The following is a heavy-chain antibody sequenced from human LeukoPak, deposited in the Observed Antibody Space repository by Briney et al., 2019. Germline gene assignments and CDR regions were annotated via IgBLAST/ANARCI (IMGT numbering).Heavy chain of an antibody. CDR2: ISSSSSYT. Sequence: PGGSLRLSCAASGFTFSDYYMSWIRQAPGKGLEWVSYISSSSSYTNYADSVKGRFTISRDNAKNSLYLQMNSLRAEDTAVYYCARKSGWYGSYYYSMDVWGKGTTVTVSS. D-gene: IGHD6-19*01. J-gene: IGHJ6*04. CDR1: GFTFSDYY. CDR3: ARKSGWYGSYYYSMDV. V-gene: IGHV3-11*06.